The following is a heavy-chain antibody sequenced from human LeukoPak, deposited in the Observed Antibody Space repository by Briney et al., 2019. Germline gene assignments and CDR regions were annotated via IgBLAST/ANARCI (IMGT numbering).Heavy chain of an antibody. Sequence: PGGSLRLSCTASGFTFSSYDMHWVRQAPGKGLEWVAVISYDGSKKYYADSVKGRFTISRDNSKNTLYLEMNSLRAEDTAVYSCAKCYSGSYYHFDYGGQGTLVTVSS. CDR1: GFTFSSYD. CDR2: ISYDGSKK. D-gene: IGHD1-26*01. V-gene: IGHV3-30*18. CDR3: AKCYSGSYYHFDY. J-gene: IGHJ4*02.